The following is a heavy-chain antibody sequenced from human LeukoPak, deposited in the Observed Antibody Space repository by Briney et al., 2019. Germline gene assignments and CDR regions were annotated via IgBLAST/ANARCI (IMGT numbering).Heavy chain of an antibody. V-gene: IGHV3-11*01. D-gene: IGHD3-3*01. CDR2: ISSSGSTI. CDR3: ARGPFWSGYYDD. CDR1: GFTFSDYY. J-gene: IGHJ4*02. Sequence: PGGSLRLSCAASGFTFSDYYMSWIRQAPGKGLEWVSYISSSGSTIYYADSVKGRFTISRDNAKNSLYLQMSNLGAEDTAVYYCARGPFWSGYYDDWGQGTLVTVSS.